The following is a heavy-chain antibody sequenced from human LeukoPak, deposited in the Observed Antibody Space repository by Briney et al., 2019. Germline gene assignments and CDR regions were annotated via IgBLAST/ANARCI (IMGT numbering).Heavy chain of an antibody. CDR3: ARASYCSDTVCHNLAWFGP. D-gene: IGHD2-15*01. Sequence: SETLSLTCTVSGGSISSSSYYWGWIGQPPGKGLEWIGSIYYSGSTYYNPSLKSRVTISVDTSKDQFSLKLSSVTAADTAVYYCARASYCSDTVCHNLAWFGPWGQGTPVTVSS. CDR2: IYYSGST. J-gene: IGHJ5*02. V-gene: IGHV4-39*07. CDR1: GGSISSSSYY.